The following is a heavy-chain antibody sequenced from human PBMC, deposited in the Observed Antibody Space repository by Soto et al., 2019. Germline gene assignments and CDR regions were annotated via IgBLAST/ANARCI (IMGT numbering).Heavy chain of an antibody. D-gene: IGHD2-2*01. J-gene: IGHJ6*02. CDR3: ARNLIVVVPAAPDDYYYYGMDV. Sequence: PSETLSLTCAVSGGSISSSNWWSWVRQPPGKGLEWIGEIYHSGSTNYNPSLKSRVTISVDKSKNQFSLKLSSVTAADTAVYYCARNLIVVVPAAPDDYYYYGMDVWVHGTTVTVS. V-gene: IGHV4-4*02. CDR2: IYHSGST. CDR1: GGSISSSNW.